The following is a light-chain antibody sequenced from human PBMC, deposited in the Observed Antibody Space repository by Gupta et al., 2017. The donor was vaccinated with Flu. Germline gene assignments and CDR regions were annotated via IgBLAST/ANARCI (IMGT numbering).Light chain of an antibody. CDR2: DVT. J-gene: IGLJ1*01. Sequence: DVGRSDAVSWYQQHPGKAHKLIIYDVTNRPSGVSSRFSGSKSGNTASRTISGLEAEDETDYFCSSYTSTNTFYVFGTGTKVTVL. CDR3: SSYTSTNTFYV. V-gene: IGLV2-14*03. CDR1: DVGRSDA.